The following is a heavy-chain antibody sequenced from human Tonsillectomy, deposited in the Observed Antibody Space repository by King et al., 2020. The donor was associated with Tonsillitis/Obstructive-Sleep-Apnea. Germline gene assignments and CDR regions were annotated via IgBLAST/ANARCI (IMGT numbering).Heavy chain of an antibody. CDR3: AAGLYGHY. CDR2: ISWDGAGT. V-gene: IGHV3-43*01. Sequence: VQLVESGGVVVQPGGSLRITCAASGFTFDDFTMHWVRQGPGKGLEWVGLISWDGAGTYYADSVEGRFTISRDNTKNSLYLQMNSLTNDDTVLYYCAAGLYGHYWGRGTLVTVSS. CDR1: GFTFDDFT. J-gene: IGHJ4*02. D-gene: IGHD2-8*01.